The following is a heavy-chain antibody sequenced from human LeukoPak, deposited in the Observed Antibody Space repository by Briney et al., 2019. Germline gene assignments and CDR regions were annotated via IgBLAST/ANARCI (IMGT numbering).Heavy chain of an antibody. Sequence: SETLSLTCTVSGYSISSGYYWGWIRQPPGKGPEWIGNMYHSGTAHYNPSLKSRVTISIDTSKSQFSLRLSSVTAADTAVYYCARYYGSGSFDQWGQGTLVTVSS. CDR2: MYHSGTA. CDR1: GYSISSGYY. CDR3: ARYYGSGSFDQ. J-gene: IGHJ4*02. D-gene: IGHD3-10*01. V-gene: IGHV4-38-2*02.